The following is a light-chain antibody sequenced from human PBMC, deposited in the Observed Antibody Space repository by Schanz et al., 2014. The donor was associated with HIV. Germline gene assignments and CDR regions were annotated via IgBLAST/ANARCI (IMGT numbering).Light chain of an antibody. J-gene: IGLJ2*01. CDR2: GNG. CDR3: QSYDGTLKAVV. CDR1: SSNIGAGYD. V-gene: IGLV1-40*01. Sequence: QSVLTQPPSVSGAPGQRVTISCTGSSSNIGAGYDVHWYQQLPGTAPKLLISGNGNRPSGVPDRFSGSKSGTSASLAISGLQPEDEAEYYCQSYDGTLKAVVVGGGTKLTV.